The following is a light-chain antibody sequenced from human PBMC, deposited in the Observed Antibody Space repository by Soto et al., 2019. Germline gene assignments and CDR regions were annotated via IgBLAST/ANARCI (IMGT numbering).Light chain of an antibody. CDR2: GAS. J-gene: IGKJ3*01. CDR1: QSVSSSY. V-gene: IGKV3-20*01. Sequence: EIVLTQSPGTLSLSPGERATLSCRASQSVSSSYLAWYQQKPGQAPRLLIYGASSRATGIPDRFSGSGSGTAFTLTISRLEPEAFAVYYCQQYGSSPRTFGPGTKVDIK. CDR3: QQYGSSPRT.